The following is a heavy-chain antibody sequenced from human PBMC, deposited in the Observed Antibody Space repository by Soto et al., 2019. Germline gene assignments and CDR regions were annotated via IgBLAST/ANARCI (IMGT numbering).Heavy chain of an antibody. V-gene: IGHV3-74*01. Sequence: GGSLRLSCAASGFTFSSYWMHWVRQVPGKGLVWVSRINSDGSSTNYADSVKGRFTISRDNAKNTVYLQMNSLRIEDTAVYHCAKDLREMATIRPDYWGQGIQVTVSS. CDR1: GFTFSSYW. J-gene: IGHJ4*02. CDR2: INSDGSST. D-gene: IGHD5-12*01. CDR3: AKDLREMATIRPDY.